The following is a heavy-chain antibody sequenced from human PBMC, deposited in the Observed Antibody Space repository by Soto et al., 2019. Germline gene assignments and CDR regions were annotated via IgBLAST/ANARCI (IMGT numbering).Heavy chain of an antibody. Sequence: ASVKVSCKASGYIFVNYGIAWVRQAPGQGLEWMGWISPYTGNTHSASKVQGRLTMTTDTSTSTAYMDLGSLTSDDTAVYYCVMVDNYVTPTPQDVWGQGATVTVSS. CDR3: VMVDNYVTPTPQDV. D-gene: IGHD3-16*01. CDR2: ISPYTGNT. CDR1: GYIFVNYG. J-gene: IGHJ6*02. V-gene: IGHV1-18*01.